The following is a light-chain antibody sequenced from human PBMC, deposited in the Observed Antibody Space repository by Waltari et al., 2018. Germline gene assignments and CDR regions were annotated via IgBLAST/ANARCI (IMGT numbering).Light chain of an antibody. J-gene: IGLJ3*02. V-gene: IGLV7-46*01. Sequence: QAVVTQEPSLTVSPGGTVTPTCGSSTGPVNNTHSAYWFQQKPGQAPRTLIFDTGNKHLWIPARFSGSLLGDKAALTLSGAQPEDEADYYCLLSYGGARQVFGGGTKLTVL. CDR2: DTG. CDR3: LLSYGGARQV. CDR1: TGPVNNTHS.